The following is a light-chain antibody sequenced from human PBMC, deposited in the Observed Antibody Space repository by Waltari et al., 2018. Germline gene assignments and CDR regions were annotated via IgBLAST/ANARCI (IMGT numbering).Light chain of an antibody. CDR1: QDITNF. CDR3: QQHNTFPFT. Sequence: DIQMTQSHSSLSASVGDTVTITCRASQDITNFLAWYQQKPGKAPRPLIYYATNLESGVPSRFSGSGSGTDFTLTINRLQPEDFAIYYCQQHNTFPFTFGPGTKLDIK. V-gene: IGKV1-16*01. CDR2: YAT. J-gene: IGKJ3*01.